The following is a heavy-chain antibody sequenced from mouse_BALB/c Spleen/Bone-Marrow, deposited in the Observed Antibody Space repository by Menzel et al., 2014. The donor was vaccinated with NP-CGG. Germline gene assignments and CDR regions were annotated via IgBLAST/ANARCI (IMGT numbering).Heavy chain of an antibody. V-gene: IGHV5-6-3*01. CDR2: INSNGGST. Sequence: DVKLVESGGGLVQPGGSLKLSCAASGFTFSSYGMSWVRRTPDKRLELVATINSNGGSTYYPDSVKGRFTISRDNAKNTLYLQMSSPKSEDTAMYYCARDSNDYWGQGTTLTVSS. CDR1: GFTFSSYG. CDR3: ARDSNDY. J-gene: IGHJ2*01.